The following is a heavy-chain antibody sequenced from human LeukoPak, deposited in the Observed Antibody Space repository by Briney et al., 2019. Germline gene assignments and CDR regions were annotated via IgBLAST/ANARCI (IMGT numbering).Heavy chain of an antibody. CDR2: IIPIFGIA. Sequence: SVKVSCKASGGTFSSYAISWVRQAPGQGLEWMGRIIPIFGIASYAQKFQGRVTITADKSTSTAYMELSSLRSEDTAVYYCARDDYGDYGDFDYWGQGTLVTVSS. J-gene: IGHJ4*02. CDR1: GGTFSSYA. CDR3: ARDDYGDYGDFDY. D-gene: IGHD4-17*01. V-gene: IGHV1-69*04.